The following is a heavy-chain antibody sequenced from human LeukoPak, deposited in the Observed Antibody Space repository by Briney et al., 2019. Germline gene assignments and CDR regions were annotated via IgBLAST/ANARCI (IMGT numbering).Heavy chain of an antibody. V-gene: IGHV3-30*02. Sequence: AGGSLRLSCAASGFTFSSYGMSWVRQAPGKGLEWVAFIRYDGSNKYYADFVKGRFTISRDNSDRTVYLQMNSLRTEDTAVYYCAKGLHSSSWNDPFDIWGQGTMVTVSS. D-gene: IGHD6-13*01. J-gene: IGHJ3*02. CDR2: IRYDGSNK. CDR1: GFTFSSYG. CDR3: AKGLHSSSWNDPFDI.